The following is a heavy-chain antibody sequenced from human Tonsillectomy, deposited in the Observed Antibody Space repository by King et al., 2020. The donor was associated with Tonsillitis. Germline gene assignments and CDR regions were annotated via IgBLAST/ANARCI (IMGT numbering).Heavy chain of an antibody. CDR1: GGSFSGYY. CDR3: ARDAYSSEDSYNYAY. J-gene: IGHJ4*02. V-gene: IGHV4-34*01. CDR2: INHSGST. Sequence: VQLQQWGAGLLKPSETLSLTCAVYGGSFSGYYWSWIRQPPGKGLEWIGEINHSGSTNYNPSLKSRVTISVDTSKNQFSLKLSSVTAADTAVYYCARDAYSSEDSYNYAYWGQGTLVTVSS. D-gene: IGHD5-24*01.